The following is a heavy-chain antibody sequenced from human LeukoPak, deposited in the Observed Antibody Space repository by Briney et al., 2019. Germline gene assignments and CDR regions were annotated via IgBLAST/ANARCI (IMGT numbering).Heavy chain of an antibody. J-gene: IGHJ6*03. V-gene: IGHV7-4-1*02. CDR2: INTNTGNP. CDR1: GYTFTSYA. D-gene: IGHD2-15*01. CDR3: ARDVVRNYYYYMDV. Sequence: ASVKVSCKASGYTFTSYAMNWVRQAPGQGLEWMGWINTNTGNPTYAQGFTGRFVFSLDTSVSTAYLQISSLKAEDTAVYYCARDVVRNYYYYMDVWGKGTTVTVSS.